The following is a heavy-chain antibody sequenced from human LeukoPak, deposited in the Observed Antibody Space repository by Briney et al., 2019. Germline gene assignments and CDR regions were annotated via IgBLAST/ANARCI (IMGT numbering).Heavy chain of an antibody. J-gene: IGHJ4*02. CDR2: ISSSSSYI. CDR1: GFTFSSYS. D-gene: IGHD3-22*01. CDR3: ARDGPPTYYYDSSGYTSEGRDY. V-gene: IGHV3-21*01. Sequence: GGSLRLSCAASGFTFSSYSMNWVRQAPGKGLEWVSSISSSSSYIYYADSVKGRFTISRDNAKNSLYLQMNSLRAEDTAVYYCARDGPPTYYYDSSGYTSEGRDYWGQGTLVTVSS.